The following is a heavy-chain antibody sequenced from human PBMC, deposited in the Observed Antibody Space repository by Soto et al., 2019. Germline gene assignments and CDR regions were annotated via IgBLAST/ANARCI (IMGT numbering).Heavy chain of an antibody. CDR1: RYTFTDYY. Sequence: ASAKVSCTRSRYTFTDYYMHSVRQAPGQALEWMGWINPNSGGINYAQKFQGWVTMTRDTSISTAYMELSRLTSDDTAVYYCARVEYRAHAVGSDAFAIWGQGTMVTVSS. CDR3: ARVEYRAHAVGSDAFAI. CDR2: INPNSGGI. D-gene: IGHD1-26*01. V-gene: IGHV1-2*04. J-gene: IGHJ3*02.